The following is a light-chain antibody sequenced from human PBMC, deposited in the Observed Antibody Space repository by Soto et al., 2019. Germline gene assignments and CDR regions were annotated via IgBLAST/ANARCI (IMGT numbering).Light chain of an antibody. V-gene: IGLV2-14*03. J-gene: IGLJ3*02. Sequence: QSALTQPASVSGSPGQSITISCTGTSSDVGGYNYVSWFQQHPGKAPKLKIYEVSNRTSGVSNRFSGSKSGYTASLTISELQAEDEADYYCTSFTSSNTWVFGGGTKLTVL. CDR1: SSDVGGYNY. CDR2: EVS. CDR3: TSFTSSNTWV.